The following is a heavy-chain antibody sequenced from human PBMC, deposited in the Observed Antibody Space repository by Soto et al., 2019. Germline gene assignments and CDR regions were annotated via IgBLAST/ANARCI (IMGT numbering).Heavy chain of an antibody. CDR1: GFTFSSYV. V-gene: IGHV3-21*01. CDR2: ISSSGGYR. J-gene: IGHJ3*02. CDR3: ASPKGGAFDI. Sequence: EVQLVESGGGLVKPGGSLRLSCAASGFTFSSYVMNWVRRAPGKGLEWVSSISSSGGYRLYADSVKGRFTISRDNAENSLFLQMNSLRAEDTAVYYCASPKGGAFDIWGQGTMVTVSS. D-gene: IGHD3-16*01.